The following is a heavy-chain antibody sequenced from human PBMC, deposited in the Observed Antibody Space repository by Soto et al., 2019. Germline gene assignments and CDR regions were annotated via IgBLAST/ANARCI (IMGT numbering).Heavy chain of an antibody. CDR3: AIAQRIQLWASGMDV. V-gene: IGHV1-69*01. CDR2: IIPVFGTV. Sequence: QVQLVQSGAEVKKPGSSVKVSCKASGGTLSSYVISWVRQAPGQGLEWMGGIIPVFGTVNYAQKFQGRVTITADESTTTADMELRSLRSEDAAVYYCAIAQRIQLWASGMDVWGQGTTVTVSS. D-gene: IGHD5-18*01. CDR1: GGTLSSYV. J-gene: IGHJ6*02.